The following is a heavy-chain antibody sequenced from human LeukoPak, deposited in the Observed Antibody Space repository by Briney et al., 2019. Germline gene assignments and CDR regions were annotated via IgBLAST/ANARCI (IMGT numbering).Heavy chain of an antibody. Sequence: AASVKVSCKASGYTFTSYDINCVRQATGQGLEWMGWMNPNSGNTGYAQKFQGRVTITRNTSISTVYMELSSLRSDDTAVYYCAREYSSSYYYYYYYMDVWGKGTTVTVSS. CDR2: MNPNSGNT. D-gene: IGHD6-13*01. J-gene: IGHJ6*03. CDR1: GYTFTSYD. V-gene: IGHV1-8*03. CDR3: AREYSSSYYYYYYYMDV.